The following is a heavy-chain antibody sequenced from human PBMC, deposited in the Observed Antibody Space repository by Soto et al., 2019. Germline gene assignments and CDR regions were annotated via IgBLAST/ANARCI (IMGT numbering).Heavy chain of an antibody. CDR2: IYYSGST. Sequence: PSETLSLTCTVSGGSISSGGYYWSWIRQHPGKGLEWIGYIYYSGSTYYNPSLKSRVTVSVDTSKNQFSLKLSSVTAADTAVYYCAREALGYYDSSGGIDYWGQGTLVTVSS. CDR3: AREALGYYDSSGGIDY. J-gene: IGHJ4*02. D-gene: IGHD3-22*01. CDR1: GGSISSGGYY. V-gene: IGHV4-31*03.